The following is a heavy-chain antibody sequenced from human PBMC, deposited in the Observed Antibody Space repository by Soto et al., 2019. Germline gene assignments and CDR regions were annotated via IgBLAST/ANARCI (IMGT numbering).Heavy chain of an antibody. CDR1: GFTFSSYA. D-gene: IGHD1-7*01. J-gene: IGHJ4*02. Sequence: PGGSLRLSCAASGFTFSSYAMHWVRQAPNKGLEWVAVIWYDGSNYNYGDSVKGRFTISRDNSKNTLFLQMSSLRVEDTAVYYCAREDNWNYGGYFDYWGQGTLVTVSS. CDR3: AREDNWNYGGYFDY. CDR2: IWYDGSNY. V-gene: IGHV3-33*01.